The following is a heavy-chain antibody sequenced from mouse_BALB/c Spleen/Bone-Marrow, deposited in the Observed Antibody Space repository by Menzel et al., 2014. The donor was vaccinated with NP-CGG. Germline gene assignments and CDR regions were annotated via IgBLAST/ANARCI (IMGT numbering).Heavy chain of an antibody. V-gene: IGHV7-3*02. Sequence: EVQLVESGGGLVQPGGSLRLSCTTSGFTFTDYYMSWVRQPPGKAPEWLAFIRNKAYGYTTEYSASVRGRFTISRDNSQGILYLQMNTLRAEDSATYYCARFPMDYWGQGTSVTVSS. CDR2: IRNKAYGYTT. CDR1: GFTFTDYY. J-gene: IGHJ4*01. CDR3: ARFPMDY.